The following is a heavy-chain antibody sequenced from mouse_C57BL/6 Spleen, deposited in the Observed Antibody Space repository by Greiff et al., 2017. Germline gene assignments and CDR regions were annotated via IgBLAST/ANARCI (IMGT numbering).Heavy chain of an antibody. CDR3: ARRAYCNYGWYFDV. CDR2: IDPSDSYT. Sequence: QVQLQQPGAELVKPGASVKMSCKASGYTFTSYWMHWVKQRPGQGLEWIGEIDPSDSYTNYNQQFKGKSTLTVGKSSSTAYMQLSSLTSEDSAVYYCARRAYCNYGWYFDVWGTGTTVTVSS. J-gene: IGHJ1*03. V-gene: IGHV1-69*01. D-gene: IGHD2-1*01. CDR1: GYTFTSYW.